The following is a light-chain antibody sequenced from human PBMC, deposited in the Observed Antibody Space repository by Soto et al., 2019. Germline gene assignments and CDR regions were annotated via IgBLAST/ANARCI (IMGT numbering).Light chain of an antibody. CDR2: AAS. Sequence: DIQLTQSPSFLSASVGDRVTITCRASQGIKSHLAWYQQKPGKAPKLLIYAASTLQSGVPSRFSGGGSGTEFTLTISSLQPEDFANYSCQRHDNYPLSFGGGTKVEIK. V-gene: IGKV1-9*01. CDR1: QGIKSH. CDR3: QRHDNYPLS. J-gene: IGKJ4*01.